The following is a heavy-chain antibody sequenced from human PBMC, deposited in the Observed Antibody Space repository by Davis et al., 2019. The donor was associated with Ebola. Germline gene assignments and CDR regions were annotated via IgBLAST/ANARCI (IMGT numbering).Heavy chain of an antibody. V-gene: IGHV4-59*01. CDR1: GGSISSYY. CDR2: INYSGST. D-gene: IGHD1-26*01. CDR3: AGESAALLPSAFDY. Sequence: SETLSLTCTVPGGSISSYYWSWIRQPPGKGLEWIGYINYSGSTNYNPSLKSRVTISVDTSKNQFSLKLSSVTAADTDVYYCAGESAALLPSAFDYWGQGTLVTVSS. J-gene: IGHJ4*02.